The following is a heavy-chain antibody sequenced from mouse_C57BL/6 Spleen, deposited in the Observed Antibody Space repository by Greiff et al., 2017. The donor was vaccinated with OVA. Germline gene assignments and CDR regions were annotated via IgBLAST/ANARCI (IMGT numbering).Heavy chain of an antibody. D-gene: IGHD2-3*01. CDR2: IYPGDGDT. CDR1: GYAFSSYW. CDR3: ARRVYDGYPYAMDY. V-gene: IGHV1-80*01. J-gene: IGHJ4*01. Sequence: QVQLQQSGAELVKPGASVKISCKASGYAFSSYWMNWVKQRPGKGLEWIGQIYPGDGDTNYNGKFKGKATLTADKSSSTAYMQLSSLTSEDSAVYFCARRVYDGYPYAMDYWGQGTSVTVSS.